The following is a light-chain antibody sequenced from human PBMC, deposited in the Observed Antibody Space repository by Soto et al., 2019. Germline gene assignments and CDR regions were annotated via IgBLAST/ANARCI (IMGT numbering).Light chain of an antibody. CDR2: GAS. J-gene: IGKJ1*01. V-gene: IGKV3-15*01. CDR1: QSVSGN. Sequence: EIVMTQSPATLSVSPGERATLSCRASQSVSGNLAWYQQKPGQAPRLLIYGASTRATGIPARFSGSGSGTEFTLTISLQSEDFAVYYCQQYDNWSTFGQGTKVEI. CDR3: QQYDNWST.